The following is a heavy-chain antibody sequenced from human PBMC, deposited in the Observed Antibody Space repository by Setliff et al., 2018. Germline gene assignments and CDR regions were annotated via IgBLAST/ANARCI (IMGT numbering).Heavy chain of an antibody. V-gene: IGHV1-2*04. D-gene: IGHD3-22*01. CDR1: GYTFTGYY. J-gene: IGHJ3*02. CDR2: INPNSGGT. Sequence: ASVKVSCKASGYTFTGYYMHSVRQAPGQGLEWMGWINPNSGGTNYAQKFQGWVTMTRDTSISTAYMELSRLRSDDTAVYYCARSGPYYYDSRGAFDIWGQGTMVTVSS. CDR3: ARSGPYYYDSRGAFDI.